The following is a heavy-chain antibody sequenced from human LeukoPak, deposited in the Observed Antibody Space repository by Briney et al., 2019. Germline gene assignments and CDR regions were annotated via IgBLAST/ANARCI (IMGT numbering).Heavy chain of an antibody. J-gene: IGHJ4*02. V-gene: IGHV4-34*01. CDR3: AREDTAMAYFDY. CDR2: INHSGST. D-gene: IGHD5-18*01. CDR1: GGSFSGYY. Sequence: SETLSLTCAVYGGSFSGYYWSWIRQPPGKGLEWIGEINHSGSTNYNPSLKSRVTISVDTSKNQFSLKLSSVTAADTAAYYCAREDTAMAYFDYWGQGTLATVSS.